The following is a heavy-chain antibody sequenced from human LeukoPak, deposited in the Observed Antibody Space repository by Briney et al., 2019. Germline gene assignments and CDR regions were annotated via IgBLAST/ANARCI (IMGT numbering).Heavy chain of an antibody. CDR3: ARRGYYGSGSYFGP. Sequence: NPSETLSLTCTVSGGSISSYYWSWIRQPPGKGLEWIGYIYYSGSTNYNPSLKSRVTISVDTSKNQFSLKLSSVTAADTAVYYCARRGYYGSGSYFGPWGQGTLVTVSS. CDR1: GGSISSYY. D-gene: IGHD3-10*01. J-gene: IGHJ5*02. V-gene: IGHV4-59*08. CDR2: IYYSGST.